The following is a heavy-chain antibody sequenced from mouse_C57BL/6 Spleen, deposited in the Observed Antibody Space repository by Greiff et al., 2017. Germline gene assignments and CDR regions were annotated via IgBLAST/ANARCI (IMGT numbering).Heavy chain of an antibody. CDR1: GYTFTDYE. CDR2: IDPETGGT. V-gene: IGHV1-15*01. J-gene: IGHJ2*01. Sequence: VKLVESGAELVRPGASVTLSCKASGYTFTDYEMHWVKQTPVHGLEWIGAIDPETGGTAYNQKFKGKAILTADKSSSTAYMELRSLTSEDSAVYYRTRNGDYYGSSYSYWGQGTTLTVAS. CDR3: TRNGDYYGSSYSY. D-gene: IGHD1-1*01.